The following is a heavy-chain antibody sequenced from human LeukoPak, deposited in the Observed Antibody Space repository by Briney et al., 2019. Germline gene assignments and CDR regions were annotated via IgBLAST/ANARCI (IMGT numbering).Heavy chain of an antibody. D-gene: IGHD6-13*01. CDR3: ARGIAAADYMDV. CDR2: ISYDGNNK. J-gene: IGHJ6*03. Sequence: GGSLRLSCAASGFTFSSYAMHWVRQAPGKGLEWVAVISYDGNNKYYADSVKGRFTISRDNAKNSLYLQMNSLRAEDTAVYYCARGIAAADYMDVWGKGTTVTVSS. V-gene: IGHV3-30-3*01. CDR1: GFTFSSYA.